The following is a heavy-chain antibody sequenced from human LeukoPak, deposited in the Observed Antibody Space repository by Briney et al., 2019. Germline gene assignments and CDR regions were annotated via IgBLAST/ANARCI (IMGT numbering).Heavy chain of an antibody. CDR1: GFTFSSYS. V-gene: IGHV3-21*01. J-gene: IGHJ5*02. CDR3: ARDPTAAGANWFDP. D-gene: IGHD6-13*01. Sequence: GGSLRLSCAASGFTFSSYSMNWVRQAPGKGLEWVSSISSSSSYIYYADSVKGRFTTSRDNAKNSLYLQMNSLRAEDTAVYYCARDPTAAGANWFDPWGQGTLVTVSS. CDR2: ISSSSSYI.